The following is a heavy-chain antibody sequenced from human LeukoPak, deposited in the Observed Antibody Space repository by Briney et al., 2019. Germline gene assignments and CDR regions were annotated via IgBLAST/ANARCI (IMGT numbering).Heavy chain of an antibody. J-gene: IGHJ4*02. CDR2: LHTSGST. V-gene: IGHV4-61*02. D-gene: IGHD5-18*01. Sequence: SETLSLTCIVSGGSITSGSFYWSWIRQPAGKGLEWIGRLHTSGSTNYNPSLKSRVAISVDTSENQFSLKLNSVTAADTAVYYCTRTGDSSGYADYWGQGTLVTVSS. CDR1: GGSITSGSFY. CDR3: TRTGDSSGYADY.